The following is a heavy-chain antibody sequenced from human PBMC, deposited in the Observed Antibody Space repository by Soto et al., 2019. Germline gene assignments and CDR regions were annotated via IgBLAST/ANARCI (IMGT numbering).Heavy chain of an antibody. V-gene: IGHV5-51*01. J-gene: IGHJ3*02. CDR2: IYPGDSDT. D-gene: IGHD5-18*01. CDR1: GYSFTNYW. Sequence: GESLKISCQGSGYSFTNYWIGWVRQMPGKGLEWMGIIYPGDSDTRYSPSFQGQVTISADKSIRTAYLQWSSLKASDTAIYYCARRGDTAYDAFDIWGQGTMVTVSS. CDR3: ARRGDTAYDAFDI.